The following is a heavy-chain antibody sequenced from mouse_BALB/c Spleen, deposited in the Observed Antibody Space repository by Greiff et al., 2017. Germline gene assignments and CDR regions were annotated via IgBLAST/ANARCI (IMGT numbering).Heavy chain of an antibody. V-gene: IGHV1S81*02. Sequence: QVQLQQPGAELVRPGASVKLSCKASGYTFTSYWMNWVKQRPGQGLEWIGEINPSNGGTNYNEKFKRKATLTVDKSSSTAYMQLSSLTSEDSAVYYCARRPYYRYDDGWFAYWGQGTLVTVSA. D-gene: IGHD2-14*01. CDR3: ARRPYYRYDDGWFAY. J-gene: IGHJ3*01. CDR1: GYTFTSYW. CDR2: INPSNGGT.